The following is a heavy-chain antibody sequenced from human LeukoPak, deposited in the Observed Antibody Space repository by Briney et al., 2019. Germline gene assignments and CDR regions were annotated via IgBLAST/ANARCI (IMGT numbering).Heavy chain of an antibody. V-gene: IGHV3-11*01. CDR1: GFTFSDYY. J-gene: IGHJ4*02. CDR3: ARDFPTITSWYYFDY. Sequence: GGSLRLSCAASGFTFSDYYMSWIRQAPGKGLEWVSYISSSGSTIYYADSVKGRFTISRDNAKNSLYLQMNSLRAEDTAVYYCARDFPTITSWYYFDYWGLGALVVVSS. CDR2: ISSSGSTI. D-gene: IGHD2-2*01.